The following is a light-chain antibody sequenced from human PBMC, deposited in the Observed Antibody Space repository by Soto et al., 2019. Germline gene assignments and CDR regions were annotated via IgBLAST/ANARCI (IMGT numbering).Light chain of an antibody. J-gene: IGKJ5*01. CDR1: QSLLHSNGYNY. Sequence: DIVMTQSPLSLPVTPGEPASISCRSSQSLLHSNGYNYLDWYLQKPGQSPQLLIYLGSNWASGVPERFSGSGSGTDFTLKISRVEAEDVGVYYCIQALLTSITFGQGTRLEIK. V-gene: IGKV2-28*01. CDR3: IQALLTSIT. CDR2: LGS.